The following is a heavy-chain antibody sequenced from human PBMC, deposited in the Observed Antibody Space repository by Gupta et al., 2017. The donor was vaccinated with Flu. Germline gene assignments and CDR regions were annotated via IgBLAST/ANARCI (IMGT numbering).Heavy chain of an antibody. J-gene: IGHJ5*02. CDR2: IYFSGTT. CDR1: GGSINSRTDY. CDR3: ARGIENDYSNYCWFDP. D-gene: IGHD4-4*01. Sequence: LQLQESGPGVVKPSETLSLTCTVSGGSINSRTDYWAWIRQPPGKGLEYIGSIYFSGTTFYNPALKSRVTMSMDTPKNQISLRLSSVAAADTAVYYCARGIENDYSNYCWFDPWGQGTLVTVSS. V-gene: IGHV4-39*01.